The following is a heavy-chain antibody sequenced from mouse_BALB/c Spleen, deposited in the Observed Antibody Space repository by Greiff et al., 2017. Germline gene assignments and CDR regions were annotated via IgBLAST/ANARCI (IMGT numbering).Heavy chain of an antibody. CDR2: ILPGSGST. Sequence: VQLQESGAELMKPGASVKISCKATGYTFSSYWIEWVKQRPGHGLEWIGEILPGSGSTNYNEKFKGKATFTADTSSNTAYMQLSSLTSEDSAVYYCARGEGDYYGSSYGAYWGQGTLVTVSA. J-gene: IGHJ3*01. CDR3: ARGEGDYYGSSYGAY. CDR1: GYTFSSYW. V-gene: IGHV1-9*01. D-gene: IGHD1-1*01.